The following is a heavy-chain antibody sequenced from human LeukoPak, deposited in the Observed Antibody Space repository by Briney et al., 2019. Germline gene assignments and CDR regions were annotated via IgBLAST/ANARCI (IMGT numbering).Heavy chain of an antibody. CDR1: GESFSAYF. CDR2: INHRGSS. V-gene: IGHV4-34*01. D-gene: IGHD2-15*01. Sequence: PSDTLSLTCAVYGESFSAYFWIWIRQAPGKPLEYIGEINHRGSSHYNPSLKTRVTLAVDTSKNQFSLRLTSVTAADTDVYFCARGSSFDGYCSAGACDAGYYDSWGQGTPVTVSS. CDR3: ARGSSFDGYCSAGACDAGYYDS. J-gene: IGHJ4*02.